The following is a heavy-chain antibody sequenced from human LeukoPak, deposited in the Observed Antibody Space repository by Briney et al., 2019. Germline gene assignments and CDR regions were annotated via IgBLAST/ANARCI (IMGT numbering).Heavy chain of an antibody. Sequence: GGSLRLACAASGFTFSSYAMNWVRQAPGRGLEWVSYIGPSGTAIYYADSVKGRFTISRDNARNSLFLQMNSLRAEDTAVYYCARDIASCTPTTCYDIRFDSWGQGTLVTVSS. CDR1: GFTFSSYA. CDR3: ARDIASCTPTTCYDIRFDS. V-gene: IGHV3-48*01. J-gene: IGHJ5*01. CDR2: IGPSGTAI. D-gene: IGHD1-26*01.